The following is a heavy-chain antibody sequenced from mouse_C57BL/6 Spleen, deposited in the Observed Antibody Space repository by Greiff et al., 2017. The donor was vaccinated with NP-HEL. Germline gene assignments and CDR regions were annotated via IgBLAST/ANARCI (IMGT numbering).Heavy chain of an antibody. V-gene: IGHV1-18*01. D-gene: IGHD1-1*01. Sequence: EVQLQQSGPELVKPGASVKIPCKASGYTFTDYNMDWVKQSHGKSLEWIGDINPNNGGTIYNQKFKGKATLTVDKSSSTAYMELRSLTSEDTAVYYCAREREFYYYGSSPYYYAMDYWGQGTSVTVSS. CDR2: INPNNGGT. CDR3: AREREFYYYGSSPYYYAMDY. CDR1: GYTFTDYN. J-gene: IGHJ4*01.